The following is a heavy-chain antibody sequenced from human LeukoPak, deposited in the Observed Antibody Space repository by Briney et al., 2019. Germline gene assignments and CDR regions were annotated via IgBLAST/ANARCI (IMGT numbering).Heavy chain of an antibody. Sequence: SETLSLTCTVSSGSIRNYFWSWIRQPAGKGLEWIGRIYSIGSTNYNPSLKSRVTMSVDTSKNQFSLKLGSVTAADTAVYYCARVGDIAAAGTGYNWFDPWGQGTLVTVSS. CDR3: ARVGDIAAAGTGYNWFDP. J-gene: IGHJ5*02. D-gene: IGHD6-13*01. CDR2: IYSIGST. CDR1: SGSIRNYF. V-gene: IGHV4-4*07.